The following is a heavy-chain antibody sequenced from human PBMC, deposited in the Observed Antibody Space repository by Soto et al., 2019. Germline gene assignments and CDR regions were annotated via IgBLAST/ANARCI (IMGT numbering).Heavy chain of an antibody. CDR2: IYSGGST. D-gene: IGHD1-7*01. CDR3: ARTMGGTTCWFDP. Sequence: EVQLVESGGGLVQPGGSLRLSCAASGFTVSSNYMSWVRQAPGKGLEWVSVIYSGGSTYYADSVKGRFTISRDNSKNTLYLQMNRLRAEDTAVYYCARTMGGTTCWFDPWGQGTLVTVSS. CDR1: GFTVSSNY. V-gene: IGHV3-66*01. J-gene: IGHJ5*02.